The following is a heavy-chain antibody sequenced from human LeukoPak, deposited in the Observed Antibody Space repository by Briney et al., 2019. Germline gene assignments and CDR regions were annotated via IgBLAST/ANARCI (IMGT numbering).Heavy chain of an antibody. CDR2: IYYSGST. V-gene: IGHV4-59*08. Sequence: SETLSLTCTVSGGSISSYYWSWIRQPPGKGLEWIGYIYYSGSTNYNPSLKSRVTISVDTSKNQFSLKLSSVTAADTAVYYCARRIAVAGYNDAFDISGQGTLVTVSS. D-gene: IGHD6-19*01. CDR3: ARRIAVAGYNDAFDI. J-gene: IGHJ3*02. CDR1: GGSISSYY.